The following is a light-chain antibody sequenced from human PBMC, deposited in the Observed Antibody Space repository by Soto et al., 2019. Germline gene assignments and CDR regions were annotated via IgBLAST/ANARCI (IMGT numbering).Light chain of an antibody. CDR3: SSYAGNRTYV. Sequence: QSALTQPASVSGSPGQSITISCTGTSSDVGSYNLVSWYQQHPGKAPKLMIYEGSKRPSGVSNRFSGSRSGNTASLTISGLLAEDEADYYCSSYAGNRTYVFGTGTKLTVL. CDR1: SSDVGSYNL. J-gene: IGLJ1*01. V-gene: IGLV2-23*01. CDR2: EGS.